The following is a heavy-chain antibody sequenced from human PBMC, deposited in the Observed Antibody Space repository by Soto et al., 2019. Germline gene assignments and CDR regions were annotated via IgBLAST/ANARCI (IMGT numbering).Heavy chain of an antibody. D-gene: IGHD4-4*01. CDR2: ISSSGSTI. CDR3: ARERRVTYYYYGMDV. Sequence: GGSLRLSCAASGFTFSDYYMSWIRQAPGKGLEWVSYISSSGSTIYYADSVKGRFTISRDSAKNSLYLQMNSLRAEDTAVYYCARERRVTYYYYGMDVWGQGTTVTVSS. CDR1: GFTFSDYY. V-gene: IGHV3-11*01. J-gene: IGHJ6*02.